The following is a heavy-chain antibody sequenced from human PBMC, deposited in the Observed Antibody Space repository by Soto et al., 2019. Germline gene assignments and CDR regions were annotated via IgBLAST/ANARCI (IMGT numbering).Heavy chain of an antibody. D-gene: IGHD3-10*01. V-gene: IGHV3-53*05. J-gene: IGHJ4*02. CDR3: ARDPQGSYCYIDY. CDR2: IYSDVYSAGTT. Sequence: GGSLRLSCEASGFTVSDNYMTWVRQAPGKGLEWVSLIYSDVYSAGTTYYADSVKGRFTIFRDNSKNTLFLQMNSLRAEDTAVYYCARDPQGSYCYIDYWGQGTPVTVSS. CDR1: GFTVSDNY.